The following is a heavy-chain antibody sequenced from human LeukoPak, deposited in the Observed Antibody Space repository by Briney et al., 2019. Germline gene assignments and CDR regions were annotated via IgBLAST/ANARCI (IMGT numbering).Heavy chain of an antibody. D-gene: IGHD1/OR15-1a*01. J-gene: IGHJ4*02. CDR2: INPSGGST. CDR3: ARVEGNSRPFDY. Sequence: ASVKVSCKASGYTFIGYYMHWVRQAPGQGLEWMGIINPSGGSTSYAQKFQGRVTMTRDTSTSTVYMELSSLRSEDTAVYYCARVEGNSRPFDYWGQGTLFTVSS. V-gene: IGHV1-46*01. CDR1: GYTFIGYY.